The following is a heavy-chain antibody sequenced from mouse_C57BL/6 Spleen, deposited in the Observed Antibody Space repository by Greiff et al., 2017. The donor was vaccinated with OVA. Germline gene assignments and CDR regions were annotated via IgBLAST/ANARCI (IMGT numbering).Heavy chain of an antibody. CDR3: ARNYGSSYEAMDY. J-gene: IGHJ4*01. CDR1: GYTFTSYW. V-gene: IGHV1-7*01. D-gene: IGHD1-1*01. Sequence: VQRVESGAELAKPGASVKLSCKASGYTFTSYWMHWVKQRPGQGLEWIGYINPSSGYTKYNQKFKDKATLTADKSSSTAYMQLSSLTYEDSAVYYCARNYGSSYEAMDYWGQGTSVTVSS. CDR2: INPSSGYT.